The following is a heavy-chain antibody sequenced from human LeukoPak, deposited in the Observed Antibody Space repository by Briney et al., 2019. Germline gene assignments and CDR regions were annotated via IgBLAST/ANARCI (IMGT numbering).Heavy chain of an antibody. CDR2: INPNSGGT. D-gene: IGHD3-22*01. CDR3: ARSYPPYYDSSGYYYHY. J-gene: IGHJ4*02. Sequence: GASVKVSCDASGYTFTGYYMHWVRQAPGQGLEWMGWINPNSGGTNYAQKFQGRVTMTRDTSISTAYMELSRLRSDDTAVYYCARSYPPYYDSSGYYYHYWGQGTLVTVSS. V-gene: IGHV1-2*02. CDR1: GYTFTGYY.